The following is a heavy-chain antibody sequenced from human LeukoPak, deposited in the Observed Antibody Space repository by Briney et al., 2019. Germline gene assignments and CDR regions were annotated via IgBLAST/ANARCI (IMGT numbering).Heavy chain of an antibody. CDR1: GFTFSSYW. CDR2: IKQDGSEK. D-gene: IGHD5-12*01. CDR3: ARAGGYASSWAY. V-gene: IGHV3-7*01. Sequence: GGSLRLSCAASGFTFSSYWMSWVRQAPGKGLEWVANIKQDGSEKNYVDSVKGRFTISRDNAKNSLELQMNSLRDEDTAVYYCARAGGYASSWAYWGQGTLVTVSS. J-gene: IGHJ4*02.